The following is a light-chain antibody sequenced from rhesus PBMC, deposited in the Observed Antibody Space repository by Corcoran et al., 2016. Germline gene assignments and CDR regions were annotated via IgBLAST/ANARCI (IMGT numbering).Light chain of an antibody. CDR2: AAS. Sequence: DIQMTQSPSSLSASVGDRVTITCRASQGISTYLNWYQQKPGKAPKRLIYAASSWESGVPSRFSGSGAGTDLTLTIGSLQPEDFATYYCLQYNSDPFTFGPGTKLDIK. CDR3: LQYNSDPFT. CDR1: QGISTY. J-gene: IGKJ3*01. V-gene: IGKV1-43*02.